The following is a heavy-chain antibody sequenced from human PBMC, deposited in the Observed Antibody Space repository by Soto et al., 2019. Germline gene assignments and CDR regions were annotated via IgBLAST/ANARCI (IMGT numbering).Heavy chain of an antibody. CDR3: ARGGEYQLLPPYFDY. V-gene: IGHV3-30-3*01. Sequence: PGGSLRLSCAASGFTFSSYAMHWVRQAPGKGLEWVAVISYDGSNKYYADSVKGRFTISRDNSKNTLYLQTNSLRAEDTAVYYCARGGEYQLLPPYFDYWGQGTLVTVSS. CDR2: ISYDGSNK. J-gene: IGHJ4*02. D-gene: IGHD2-2*01. CDR1: GFTFSSYA.